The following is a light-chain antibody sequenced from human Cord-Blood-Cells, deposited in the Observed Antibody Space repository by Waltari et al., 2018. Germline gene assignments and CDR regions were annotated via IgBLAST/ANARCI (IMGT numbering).Light chain of an antibody. CDR3: QQDYSTPWT. V-gene: IGKV4-1*01. CDR2: WAS. Sequence: DIVMTQSPDSLAVSLGERATINCKSSQSVLYSSNNKNYLAWYQQKPGQPPKLLIYWASTREAVVPDLFSGSGCGTDFTLTISSLQAEDVAVYYCQQDYSTPWTFGQGTKVEIK. J-gene: IGKJ1*01. CDR1: QSVLYSSNNKNY.